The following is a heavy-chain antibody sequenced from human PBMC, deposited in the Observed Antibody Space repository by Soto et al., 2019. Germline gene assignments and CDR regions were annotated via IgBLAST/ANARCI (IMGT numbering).Heavy chain of an antibody. Sequence: ASETLSLTCTVSGGSIVSYYWSWIRQPPGKGLGWIGYIYYSGSTNYNPSLKSRVTISVDTSKNQFSLKLSSVTAADTAVYYCARHIVFPDSITMVRGVYAFDIWGQGTMVTVSS. D-gene: IGHD3-10*01. V-gene: IGHV4-59*08. CDR3: ARHIVFPDSITMVRGVYAFDI. CDR2: IYYSGST. J-gene: IGHJ3*02. CDR1: GGSIVSYY.